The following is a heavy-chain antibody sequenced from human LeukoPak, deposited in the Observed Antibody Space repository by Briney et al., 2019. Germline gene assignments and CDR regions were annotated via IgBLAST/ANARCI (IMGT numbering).Heavy chain of an antibody. V-gene: IGHV3-7*03. J-gene: IGHJ4*02. CDR2: IKQDGNEE. D-gene: IGHD6-6*01. CDR1: GFIFSSYW. CDR3: ARFGQLATGTDY. Sequence: GGSLRLSCAASGFIFSSYWMSWVRQAPGKGLEWVANIKQDGNEEYYVDSVKGRFTISRDNAKNSLYLQMNSLRADDTAVYYCARFGQLATGTDYWGQGTLVTVSS.